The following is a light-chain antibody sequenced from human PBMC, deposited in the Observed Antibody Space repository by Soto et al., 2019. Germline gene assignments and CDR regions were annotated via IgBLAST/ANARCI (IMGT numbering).Light chain of an antibody. CDR3: QQYRSSPLFT. CDR2: GAS. V-gene: IGKV3-20*01. Sequence: EIVLMQSPGTLSLSPGERATLSCRASQSVSSSYLAWYQQKPGHAPRLLIYGASSRATGIPDRFSDSASETTFTLTISRLEPEYLVVYSCQQYRSSPLFTFGPGTKVDIK. CDR1: QSVSSSY. J-gene: IGKJ3*01.